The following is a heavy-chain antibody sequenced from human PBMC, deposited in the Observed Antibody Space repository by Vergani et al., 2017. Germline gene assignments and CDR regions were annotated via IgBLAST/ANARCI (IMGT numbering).Heavy chain of an antibody. CDR2: IYTSGST. Sequence: QLQLQESGPGLVKPSETLSLTCTVSGGSITYGAFYWGWIRQSPGKGLEWIGSIYTSGSTNYNPSLKSRVTMSVDTSKNQFSLKLSSVTAADTAVYYCASAVAGISYYYYYMDVWGKGTTVTVSS. CDR1: GGSITYGAFY. D-gene: IGHD6-19*01. J-gene: IGHJ6*03. CDR3: ASAVAGISYYYYYMDV. V-gene: IGHV4-39*07.